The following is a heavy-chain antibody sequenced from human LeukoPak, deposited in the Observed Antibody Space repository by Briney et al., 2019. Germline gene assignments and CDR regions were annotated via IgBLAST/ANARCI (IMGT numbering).Heavy chain of an antibody. CDR1: GGSISSGDYY. Sequence: SETLSLTCTVSGGSISSGDYYWSWIRQPPGKGLEWIGYIYYSGSTYYNPSLKSRVTISVDTSKNQFSLKLSSATAADTAVYYCASLGPGYGDHGAFFDYWGQGTLVTVSS. J-gene: IGHJ4*02. D-gene: IGHD4-17*01. CDR2: IYYSGST. CDR3: ASLGPGYGDHGAFFDY. V-gene: IGHV4-30-4*01.